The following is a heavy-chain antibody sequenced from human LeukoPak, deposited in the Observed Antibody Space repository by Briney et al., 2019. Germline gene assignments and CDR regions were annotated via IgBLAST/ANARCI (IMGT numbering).Heavy chain of an antibody. D-gene: IGHD5-24*01. CDR3: AKDRDGYNEFDY. J-gene: IGHJ4*02. V-gene: IGHV3-23*01. CDR1: GFTVSSNY. Sequence: PGGSLRLSCAASGFTVSSNYMSWVRQAPGKGLEWVSAISGSGGSTYYADSVKGRFTISRDNSKNTLYLQMNSLRAEDTAVYYCAKDRDGYNEFDYWGQGTLVTVSS. CDR2: ISGSGGST.